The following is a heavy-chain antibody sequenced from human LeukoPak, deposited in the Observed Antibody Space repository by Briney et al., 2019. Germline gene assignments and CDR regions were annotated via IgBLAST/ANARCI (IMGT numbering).Heavy chain of an antibody. CDR3: ASTYRYGYWYDL. CDR1: GYTFTGYD. D-gene: IGHD5-18*01. J-gene: IGHJ4*02. Sequence: GASVKVSCKASGYTFTGYDMHWVRQAPGQGLEWMGWINPNIGCTNYAQKFQGRVTMTRDTSISTAYMELSRVRSDATAVYYCASTYRYGYWYDLWGQGTLVTVSS. V-gene: IGHV1-2*02. CDR2: INPNIGCT.